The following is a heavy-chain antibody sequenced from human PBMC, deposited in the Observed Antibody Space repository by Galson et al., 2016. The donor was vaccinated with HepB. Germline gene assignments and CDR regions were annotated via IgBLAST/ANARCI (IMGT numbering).Heavy chain of an antibody. Sequence: SLRLSCAASGFTFSSYGMHWVRQAPGKGLEWVAVIWYDGSNKYYAGSVKGRFTISRDNSKNTLYLQMNSLRAEDTAVYYCATEAPILAPTLDYWGQGTLVTGSS. V-gene: IGHV3-33*01. CDR1: GFTFSSYG. CDR2: IWYDGSNK. D-gene: IGHD2/OR15-2a*01. CDR3: ATEAPILAPTLDY. J-gene: IGHJ4*02.